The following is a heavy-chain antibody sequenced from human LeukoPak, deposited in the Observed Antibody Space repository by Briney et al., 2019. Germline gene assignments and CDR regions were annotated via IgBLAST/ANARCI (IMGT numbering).Heavy chain of an antibody. Sequence: PSQTLSLTCTVSGGSINSDGDCWSWLRQHPGKGLDWIGNICYSGSTYYNPSLKSRGTISVDMSKNEFSLNLSSVTAADTAVYYCARGPQQWLERAGAFDFWGQGTLVTVSS. D-gene: IGHD6-19*01. J-gene: IGHJ4*02. CDR2: ICYSGST. CDR1: GGSINSDGDC. CDR3: ARGPQQWLERAGAFDF. V-gene: IGHV4-31*03.